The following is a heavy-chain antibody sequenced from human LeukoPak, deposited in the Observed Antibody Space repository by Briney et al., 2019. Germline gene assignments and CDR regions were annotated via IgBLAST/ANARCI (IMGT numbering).Heavy chain of an antibody. CDR3: ARAPYPSCNDASCYPLDY. CDR1: GFTFSSYW. V-gene: IGHV3-7*04. Sequence: PGGSLRLSCAASGFTFSSYWMSWVRQAPGKGLEWVANIKEDGSEKYYVDSVKGRFTISRDNAKNSLYLQMNSLRAEDTAVYYCARAPYPSCNDASCYPLDYWGRGTLVTVSS. CDR2: IKEDGSEK. J-gene: IGHJ4*02. D-gene: IGHD2-15*01.